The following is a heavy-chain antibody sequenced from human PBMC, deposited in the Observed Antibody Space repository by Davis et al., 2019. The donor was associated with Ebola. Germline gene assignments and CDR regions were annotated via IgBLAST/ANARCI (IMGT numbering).Heavy chain of an antibody. CDR2: IGGSGGST. CDR1: GFTFSSYV. V-gene: IGHV3-23*01. CDR3: ARGEYYDILTGYCDY. J-gene: IGHJ4*02. Sequence: GESLKISCAASGFTFSSYVMSWVRQAPGKGLEWVSAIGGSGGSTYYADSVKGRFTISRDNSKNTLYLQMNSLRAEDTAVYHCARGEYYDILTGYCDYWGQGTLVTVSS. D-gene: IGHD3-9*01.